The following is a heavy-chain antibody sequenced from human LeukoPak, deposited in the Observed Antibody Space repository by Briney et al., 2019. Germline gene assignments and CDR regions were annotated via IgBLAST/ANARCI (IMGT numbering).Heavy chain of an antibody. Sequence: GASVKVSCKASGYTFASYDINWVRQATGQGLEWMGWMNPNSGNTGYAQKFQGRVTMTRNTSISTAYMELSSLRSEDTAVYYCVRRYRPGYSSSWYRLGFFDYWGQGTLVTVSS. J-gene: IGHJ4*02. D-gene: IGHD6-13*01. CDR3: VRRYRPGYSSSWYRLGFFDY. V-gene: IGHV1-8*01. CDR2: MNPNSGNT. CDR1: GYTFASYD.